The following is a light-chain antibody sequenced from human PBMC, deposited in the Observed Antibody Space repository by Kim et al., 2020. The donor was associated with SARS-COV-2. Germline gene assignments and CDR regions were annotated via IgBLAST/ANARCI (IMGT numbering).Light chain of an antibody. CDR2: YDS. J-gene: IGLJ3*02. CDR3: QVWDSSSDHPV. Sequence: APGKTARITWGVNNIGSKSVHLYQPKPGQAPVLVIYYDSARPSGIPGRFSGSNSGNTATLTISRVEAGDEADYYCQVWDSSSDHPVFGGGTQLTVL. CDR1: NIGSKS. V-gene: IGLV3-21*04.